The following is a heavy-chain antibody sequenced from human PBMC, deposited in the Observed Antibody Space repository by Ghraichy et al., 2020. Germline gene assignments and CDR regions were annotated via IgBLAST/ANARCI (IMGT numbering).Heavy chain of an antibody. J-gene: IGHJ4*02. Sequence: SETLSLTCAVYNGPFDSYYWSWIRQPPGEGLEWIGEINHSGSTNYNPSLKSRVALSVDRLKNQFSLRLSFVTAADTAMYYCARGRKSSQQLVPLPFDYWGQGTLVTVSS. CDR3: ARGRKSSQQLVPLPFDY. CDR2: INHSGST. V-gene: IGHV4-34*01. CDR1: NGPFDSYY. D-gene: IGHD6-13*01.